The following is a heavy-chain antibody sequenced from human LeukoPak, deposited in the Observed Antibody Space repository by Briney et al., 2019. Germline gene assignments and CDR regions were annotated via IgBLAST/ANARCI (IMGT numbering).Heavy chain of an antibody. CDR1: GFTFSAYA. V-gene: IGHV3-30-3*01. CDR2: VSYDGTDE. J-gene: IGHJ5*02. Sequence: GRSLRLSCAASGFTFSAYAMHWVRQAPGKGLEWATVVSYDGTDEYYADSVKGRFSISRDNSKNTVYLHMNSLKTEDTAVYYCTRSNRESVRWLDPWGQGTLVTVSS. CDR3: TRSNRESVRWLDP. D-gene: IGHD3-10*01.